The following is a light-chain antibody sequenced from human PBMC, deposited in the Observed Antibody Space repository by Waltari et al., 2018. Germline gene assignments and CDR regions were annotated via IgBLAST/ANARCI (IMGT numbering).Light chain of an antibody. V-gene: IGKV1-33*01. CDR3: QQYEGLPRT. CDR2: AAS. CDR1: QHIYNY. J-gene: IGKJ2*02. Sequence: DIQMTQSPSSLSASAGDRVTITCQASQHIYNYLNWYQQKPGKAPKLLIYAASNLQTGVPSRFSGVGSGTDFTFVISNLQPEDIATYYCQQYEGLPRTFGQGTKLEMK.